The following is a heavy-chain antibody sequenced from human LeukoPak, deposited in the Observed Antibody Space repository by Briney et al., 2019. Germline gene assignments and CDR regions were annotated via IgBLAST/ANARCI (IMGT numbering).Heavy chain of an antibody. J-gene: IGHJ4*02. CDR3: ARGGYYSYGHYDY. V-gene: IGHV3-7*01. D-gene: IGHD3-22*01. CDR1: GFTFSSYW. Sequence: GGSLRLSCAASGFTFSSYWMSWVRQAPGKGLEWVANIKQDGSEKYYVDSVKGRFTISRDNAKNSLYLQMNSLRAEDTAVYYCARGGYYSYGHYDYWGQGTLVTVSS. CDR2: IKQDGSEK.